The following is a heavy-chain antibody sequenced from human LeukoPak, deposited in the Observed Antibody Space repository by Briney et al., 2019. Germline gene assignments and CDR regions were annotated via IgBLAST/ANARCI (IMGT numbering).Heavy chain of an antibody. CDR3: AKDFVRYNIQFDY. J-gene: IGHJ4*02. CDR2: IYTGGNT. D-gene: IGHD1-14*01. Sequence: PGGSLRLSCAASGFTVDSNYLSWVRQAPGKGLEWVSTIYTGGNTYYAASVKGRFTISRDNSKNTLYLQMDSLRAEDTALYYCAKDFVRYNIQFDYWGQGALVTVSS. V-gene: IGHV3-53*01. CDR1: GFTVDSNY.